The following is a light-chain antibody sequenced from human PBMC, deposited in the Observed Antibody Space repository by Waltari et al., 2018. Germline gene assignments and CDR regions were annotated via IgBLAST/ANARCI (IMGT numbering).Light chain of an antibody. CDR3: QQYYSTLRT. J-gene: IGKJ3*01. V-gene: IGKV4-1*01. CDR2: WAS. Sequence: DIVMTQSPASLAVSLGERATINCKSSQSVLYSSNNKNYLAWYQQKPGQPPKLLIYWASTRESGVPDRFSGSGSGTDFTLTISSLQAEDVAVYYCQQYYSTLRTFGPGTKVDIK. CDR1: QSVLYSSNNKNY.